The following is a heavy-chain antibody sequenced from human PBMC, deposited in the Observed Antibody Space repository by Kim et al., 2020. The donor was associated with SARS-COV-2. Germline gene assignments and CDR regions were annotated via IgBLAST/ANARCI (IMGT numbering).Heavy chain of an antibody. CDR3: AREWGDY. J-gene: IGHJ4*02. V-gene: IGHV1-18*04. Sequence: ASVKVSCKAXXYXXXXYGISWVXQAPGQGLEWMGWISAYNGNTNYAQKLQGRVTMTTDTSTSTAYMELRSLRSDDTAVYYCAREWGDYWGQGTLVTVSS. D-gene: IGHD3-16*01. CDR1: XYXXXXYG. CDR2: ISAYNGNT.